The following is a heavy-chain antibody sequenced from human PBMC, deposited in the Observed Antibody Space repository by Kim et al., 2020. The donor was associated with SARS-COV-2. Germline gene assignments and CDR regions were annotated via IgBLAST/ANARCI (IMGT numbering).Heavy chain of an antibody. J-gene: IGHJ3*02. Sequence: GGSPRLSCATSGFTFSNYEMNWVRQPPGQGLEWISYISSSGATIYYADSVKGRFTISRDNAKNSLYLQMDSLRADDTAIYYCARDHGVAVAGDAFNIWGQGTVVTVSS. CDR3: ARDHGVAVAGDAFNI. CDR2: ISSSGATI. D-gene: IGHD6-19*01. CDR1: GFTFSNYE. V-gene: IGHV3-48*03.